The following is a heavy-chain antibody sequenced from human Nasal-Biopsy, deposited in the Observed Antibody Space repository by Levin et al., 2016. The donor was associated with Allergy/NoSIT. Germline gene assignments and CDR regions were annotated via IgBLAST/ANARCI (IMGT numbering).Heavy chain of an antibody. J-gene: IGHJ5*02. CDR1: GFSFDAHA. CDR2: ISGGSGGI. D-gene: IGHD2-2*03. Sequence: GESLKISCVASGFSFDAHAMGWVRQAPGRGLEWVSAISGGSGGIYYADSVKGRFTISRDNSKNTMYLQMNSLRAEDTAVYYCAKDSGYCSNASPCLKWFDPWGQGTLVTVSS. CDR3: AKDSGYCSNASPCLKWFDP. V-gene: IGHV3-23*01.